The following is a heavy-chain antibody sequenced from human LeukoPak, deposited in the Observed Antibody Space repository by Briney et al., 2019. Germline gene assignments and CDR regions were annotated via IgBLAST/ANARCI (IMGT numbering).Heavy chain of an antibody. J-gene: IGHJ5*02. CDR1: GYTFTSYG. D-gene: IGHD3-3*01. CDR3: AREYDFWTGYQRDWFDP. Sequence: GASVKVSCKASGYTFTSYGISWVRQAPGQGLEWMGWISAYNGNTNYAQKLQGRVTMTTDTSTSTAYMELRSLRSDDTAVYCCAREYDFWTGYQRDWFDPWGQGTLVTVSS. CDR2: ISAYNGNT. V-gene: IGHV1-18*01.